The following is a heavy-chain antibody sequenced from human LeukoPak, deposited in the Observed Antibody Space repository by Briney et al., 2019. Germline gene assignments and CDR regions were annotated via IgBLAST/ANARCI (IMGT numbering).Heavy chain of an antibody. D-gene: IGHD3-22*01. Sequence: SETLSLTCAVYGGSFSGYYWSWIRQPPGKGLEWIGEINHSGSTNYNPSLKSRVTISVDTSKNQFSLKLSSVTAADTAVYYCARGPRYYDSSGYSTPLYYFDYWGQGTLVTVSS. J-gene: IGHJ4*02. CDR2: INHSGST. CDR3: ARGPRYYDSSGYSTPLYYFDY. CDR1: GGSFSGYY. V-gene: IGHV4-34*01.